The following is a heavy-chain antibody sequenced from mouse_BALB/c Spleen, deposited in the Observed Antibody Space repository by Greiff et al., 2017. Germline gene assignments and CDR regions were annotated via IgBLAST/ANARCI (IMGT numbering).Heavy chain of an antibody. V-gene: IGHV5-17*02. CDR3: ARMISHDGNYAMDY. CDR2: ISSGSSTI. D-gene: IGHD2-4*01. CDR1: GFTFSSFG. J-gene: IGHJ4*01. Sequence: EVQLVESGGGLVQPGGSRKLSCAASGFTFSSFGMHWVRQAPEKGLEWVAYISSGSSTIYYADTVKGRFTISRDNPKNTLFLQMTSLRSEDTAMYYCARMISHDGNYAMDYWGQGTSVTVSS.